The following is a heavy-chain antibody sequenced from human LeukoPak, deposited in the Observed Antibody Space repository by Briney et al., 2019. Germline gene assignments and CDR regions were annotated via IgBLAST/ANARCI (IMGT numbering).Heavy chain of an antibody. Sequence: ASVTVSCKASGYTFSSYGLSWVRQAPGQGLAWMERTSANNRDTNYAPKFQGRVTMTTDTSTSTAYMELRSLRSDDTAVYYCARWGPVYASGWLPWGQGTLVTVSS. J-gene: IGHJ4*02. CDR2: TSANNRDT. CDR1: GYTFSSYG. D-gene: IGHD6-19*01. V-gene: IGHV1-18*04. CDR3: ARWGPVYASGWLP.